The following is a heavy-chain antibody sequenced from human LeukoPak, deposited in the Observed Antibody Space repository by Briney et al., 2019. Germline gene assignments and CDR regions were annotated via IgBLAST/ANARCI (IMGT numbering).Heavy chain of an antibody. CDR2: IYYSRST. CDR3: ARDRLYYFDY. Sequence: PSETLSLTCTVSGGSISSYYWSWIRQPPGKGLEWIGYIYYSRSTNYNPSLKSRVTISVDTSKNQFSLKLSSVTAADTAVYYCARDRLYYFDYWGQGTLITVSS. CDR1: GGSISSYY. V-gene: IGHV4-59*01. J-gene: IGHJ4*02. D-gene: IGHD6-19*01.